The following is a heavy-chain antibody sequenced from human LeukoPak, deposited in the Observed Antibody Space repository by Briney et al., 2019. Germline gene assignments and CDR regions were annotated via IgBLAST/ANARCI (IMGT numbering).Heavy chain of an antibody. V-gene: IGHV3-74*01. D-gene: IGHD4-11*01. J-gene: IGHJ4*02. CDR1: GFTFSNYW. CDR3: ARGYINSPLHY. Sequence: PGGSVRLSCAASGFTFSNYWMHWVRQAPGKGLVWVSLINSDGSSTSYADSVKGRFTISRDNVKNTLYLQMNNLRAEDTAVYYCARGYINSPLHYWGQGTLVTVSS. CDR2: INSDGSST.